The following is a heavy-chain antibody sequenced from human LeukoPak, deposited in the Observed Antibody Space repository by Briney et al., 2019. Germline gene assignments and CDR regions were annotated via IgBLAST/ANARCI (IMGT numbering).Heavy chain of an antibody. CDR2: ISSSGSTI. CDR1: GFTFSDYY. D-gene: IGHD6-6*01. V-gene: IGHV3-11*01. Sequence: GGSLRLSCAASGFTFSDYYMSWIRQAPGGGLEWVTYISSSGSTIYYADSVKGRFTISRDNTKNSLYLQMNSLRAEDTAVYYCARDVGIAARQDWFDPWGQGTLVTVSS. J-gene: IGHJ5*02. CDR3: ARDVGIAARQDWFDP.